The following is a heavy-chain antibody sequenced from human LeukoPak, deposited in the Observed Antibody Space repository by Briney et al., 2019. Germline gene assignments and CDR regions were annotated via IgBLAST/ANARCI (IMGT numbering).Heavy chain of an antibody. CDR1: GGSISSYY. D-gene: IGHD5-18*01. CDR2: IYYSGST. V-gene: IGHV4-59*01. J-gene: IGHJ4*02. Sequence: PSETLSLTCTVSGGSISSYYWSWIRQPPGKGLEWIGYIYYSGSTNYNPSLKSRVTISVDTSKNQFSLKLSSVTAADTAVYYCARDTSAMGADYFDYWGQGTLVTVSS. CDR3: ARDTSAMGADYFDY.